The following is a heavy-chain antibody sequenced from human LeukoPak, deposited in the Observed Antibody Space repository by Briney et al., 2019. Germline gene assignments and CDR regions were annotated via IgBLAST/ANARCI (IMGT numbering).Heavy chain of an antibody. Sequence: SETLSLTCTVSGGSISSSSYYWGWIRQPPGKGLEWIGSIYYSGGTYYNPSLKSRVTISIDTSKNQFSLKLNSVTAADTAVYYCARQDSSGLLSWFDPWGQGTLVTVSS. CDR3: ARQDSSGLLSWFDP. D-gene: IGHD3-22*01. J-gene: IGHJ5*02. CDR2: IYYSGGT. V-gene: IGHV4-39*01. CDR1: GGSISSSSYY.